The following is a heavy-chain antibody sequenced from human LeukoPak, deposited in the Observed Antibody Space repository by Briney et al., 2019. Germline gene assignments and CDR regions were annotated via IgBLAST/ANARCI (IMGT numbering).Heavy chain of an antibody. V-gene: IGHV1-46*01. CDR3: ARGEVWFIGY. CDR1: GYTFTSYY. CDR2: INPSGGSR. D-gene: IGHD3-10*01. Sequence: ASVKVSCKASGYTFTSYYMHLVRQAHGQGLEWMGIINPSGGSRSYAQKFQGRVTMTRDTSTSTVYMELSSLRSEDTAVYYCARGEVWFIGYWGQGTLVTASS. J-gene: IGHJ4*02.